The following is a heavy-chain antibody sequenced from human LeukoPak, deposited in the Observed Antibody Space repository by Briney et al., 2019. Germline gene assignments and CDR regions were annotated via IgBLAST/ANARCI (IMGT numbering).Heavy chain of an antibody. D-gene: IGHD2-15*01. J-gene: IGHJ5*02. CDR3: ARAPDCSGGSCYLWFDP. Sequence: ASVKVSCKAPGYTFSSYNINWVRQATGQGLEWMGWMNPNSGNTGYAQKFQGRVTMTRNTSISTAYMEVSSLRSDDTAVYYCARAPDCSGGSCYLWFDPWGQGTLVTVSS. CDR2: MNPNSGNT. V-gene: IGHV1-8*01. CDR1: GYTFSSYN.